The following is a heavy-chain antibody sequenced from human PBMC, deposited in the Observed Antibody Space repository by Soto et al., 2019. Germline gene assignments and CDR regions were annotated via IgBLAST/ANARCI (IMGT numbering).Heavy chain of an antibody. Sequence: QVQLVQSGAEVKKPGASVKVSCKASGYTFTSYGISWVRQAPGQGLEWTGWISAYNGNTNYAQKLQCRVTMTTDTSTSKAYMELRSLRSDDMAVYYCAREPRDPNWRPEYYFDYWGQGTLVTVSS. CDR3: AREPRDPNWRPEYYFDY. V-gene: IGHV1-18*03. D-gene: IGHD1-20*01. CDR1: GYTFTSYG. CDR2: ISAYNGNT. J-gene: IGHJ4*02.